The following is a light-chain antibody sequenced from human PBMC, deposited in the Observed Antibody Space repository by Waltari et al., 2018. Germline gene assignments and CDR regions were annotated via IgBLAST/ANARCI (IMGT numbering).Light chain of an antibody. CDR2: NNN. Sequence: QSVLTQPPSVSGTPGQRVTISCSGSSSNIGSNTVNWYQHLPGTAPKLLIYNNNHLPSGVPDRFSGSKSGTSASLALRGLQSDDEAHYYCSTWDGSLTGVVFGGGTKLTVL. V-gene: IGLV1-44*01. J-gene: IGLJ3*02. CDR1: SSNIGSNT. CDR3: STWDGSLTGVV.